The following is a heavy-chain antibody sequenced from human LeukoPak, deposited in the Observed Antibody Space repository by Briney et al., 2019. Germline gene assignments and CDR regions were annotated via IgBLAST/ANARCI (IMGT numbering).Heavy chain of an antibody. J-gene: IGHJ4*02. V-gene: IGHV3-30*18. Sequence: GGSLRLSCAPSGFTFSSYGMHWVRQAPGKGLDWVAVASYDGFNKYYADSVKGRFTISRDNSKNTLYLHMNSLRPEDTAVYYCAKLISPYDYWGQGTLVLVSS. CDR2: ASYDGFNK. CDR3: AKLISPYDY. CDR1: GFTFSSYG.